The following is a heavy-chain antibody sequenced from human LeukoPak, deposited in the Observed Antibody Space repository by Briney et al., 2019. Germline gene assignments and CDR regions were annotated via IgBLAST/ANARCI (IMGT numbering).Heavy chain of an antibody. CDR2: ISAYNGNT. CDR1: GYTFTSYG. Sequence: VASVKVSCKASGYTFTSYGISWVRQAPGQGLEWMGWISAYNGNTNYAQKLQGRVTMTTDTSTSTAFMELRSLRSDDTAVYYCAREEDSYPAAMFTSDYWGQGTLVTVSS. CDR3: AREEDSYPAAMFTSDY. D-gene: IGHD2-2*01. J-gene: IGHJ4*02. V-gene: IGHV1-18*01.